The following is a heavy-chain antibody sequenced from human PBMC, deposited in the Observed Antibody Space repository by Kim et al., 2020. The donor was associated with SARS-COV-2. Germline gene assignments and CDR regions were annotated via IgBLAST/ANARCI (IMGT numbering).Heavy chain of an antibody. J-gene: IGHJ4*02. D-gene: IGHD3-22*01. Sequence: ADSVKGRFTISRDNPKNTLYLQMNSLRAEDTAIYYCAKGMIVVVRAYFDSWGQGTLVTVSS. V-gene: IGHV3-23*01. CDR3: AKGMIVVVRAYFDS.